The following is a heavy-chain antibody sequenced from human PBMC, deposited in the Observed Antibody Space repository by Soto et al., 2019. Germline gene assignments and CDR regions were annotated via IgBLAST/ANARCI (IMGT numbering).Heavy chain of an antibody. D-gene: IGHD5-12*01. J-gene: IGHJ5*02. CDR3: ARHGHSGYDPLA. CDR2: IYYTGST. CDR1: GGSITGYY. Sequence: SETLSLTCTVSGGSITGYYWNWIRQPPGKGLEWIGYIYYTGSTSYNPSLKSRLTMSVDTSRNQFALKLSAVTAADTAVYYCARHGHSGYDPLAWGQGTLVTVSS. V-gene: IGHV4-59*08.